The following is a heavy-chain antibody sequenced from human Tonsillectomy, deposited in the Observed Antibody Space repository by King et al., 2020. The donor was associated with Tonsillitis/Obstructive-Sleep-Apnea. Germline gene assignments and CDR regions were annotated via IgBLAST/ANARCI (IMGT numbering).Heavy chain of an antibody. CDR1: GYTFTSYD. CDR2: SRPYNGDT. D-gene: IGHD3-22*01. CDR3: ARDYYDSSGYYHGYFQH. V-gene: IGHV1-18*01. J-gene: IGHJ1*01. Sequence: QLVQSGAEVEKPGASVKVSCKASGYTFTSYDITWVRQAPGQGLEWMGWSRPYNGDTNYAQKLQGRVTMTSDTSTSTAYMELRSLRSDDTAVYYCARDYYDSSGYYHGYFQHWGQGTLVTVSS.